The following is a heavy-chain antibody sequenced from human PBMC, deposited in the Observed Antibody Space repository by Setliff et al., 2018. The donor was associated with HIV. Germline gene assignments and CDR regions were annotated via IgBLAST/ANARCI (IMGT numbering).Heavy chain of an antibody. CDR1: GDTFTSYD. Sequence: ASVKVSCKASGDTFTSYDINWVRQATGQGLEWMGWMNPNSGNTGYAQKFQGRVTMTRNTSISTAYMELSSLRSEDTAVYYCARASHEYGLFDPWGQGTLVTVSS. CDR3: ARASHEYGLFDP. V-gene: IGHV1-8*01. CDR2: MNPNSGNT. D-gene: IGHD3-10*01. J-gene: IGHJ5*02.